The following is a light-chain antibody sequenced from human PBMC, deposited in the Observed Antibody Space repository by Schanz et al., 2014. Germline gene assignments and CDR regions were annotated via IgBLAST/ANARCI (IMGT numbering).Light chain of an antibody. CDR3: SSYGGSNFVV. Sequence: QSALTQPASVSGSPGQSITISCTGTSSDVGGYNFVSWYQQHPGEAPKLMIYEVTKRPSGVPDRFSGSKSGNTASLTVSGLQAEDEADYYCSSYGGSNFVVFGGGTKLTVL. V-gene: IGLV2-8*01. J-gene: IGLJ2*01. CDR2: EVT. CDR1: SSDVGGYNF.